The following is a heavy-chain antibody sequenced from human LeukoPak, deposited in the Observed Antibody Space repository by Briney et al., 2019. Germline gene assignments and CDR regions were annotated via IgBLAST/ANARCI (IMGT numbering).Heavy chain of an antibody. V-gene: IGHV4-30-4*01. Sequence: SSETLSLTCTVSGGSISSGDYYWSWIRQPPGKGLEWIGYIYYSGSTYYNPSLKSRVTISVDTSKNQFSLKLSSVTAADTAVYYCARVVVYYYYGMDVWGQETTVTVSS. J-gene: IGHJ6*02. CDR2: IYYSGST. CDR1: GGSISSGDYY. CDR3: ARVVVYYYYGMDV.